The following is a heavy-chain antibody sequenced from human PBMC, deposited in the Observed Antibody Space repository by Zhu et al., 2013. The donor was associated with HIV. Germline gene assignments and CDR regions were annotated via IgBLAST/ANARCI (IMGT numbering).Heavy chain of an antibody. Sequence: QVQESGPGLVKPSETLSLTCTVSGGSISSSSYYWGWIRQPPGKGLEWIGSIYYSGSTYYNPSLKSRVTISVDTSKNQFSLKLSSVTAADTAVYYCARALMAITMIPDAFDIWGQGTMVTGLF. V-gene: IGHV4-39*07. J-gene: IGHJ3*02. CDR3: ARALMAITMIPDAFDI. D-gene: IGHD3-22*01. CDR1: GGSISSSSYY. CDR2: IYYSGST.